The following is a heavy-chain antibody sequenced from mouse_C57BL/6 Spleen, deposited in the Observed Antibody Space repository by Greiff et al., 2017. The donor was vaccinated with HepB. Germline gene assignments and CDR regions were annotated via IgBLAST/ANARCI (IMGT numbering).Heavy chain of an antibody. J-gene: IGHJ4*01. D-gene: IGHD6-5*01. CDR3: ARHERGDGLYYYAMDY. Sequence: QVQLQQSGAELVKPGASVKLSCKASGYTFTEYTIHWVKQRSGQGLEWIGWFYTGSGSIKDNEKFKDKATLTADKSSSTVYMALSRLTSEDSSVYFCARHERGDGLYYYAMDYWGQGPSVTVSS. V-gene: IGHV1-62-2*01. CDR2: FYTGSGSI. CDR1: GYTFTEYT.